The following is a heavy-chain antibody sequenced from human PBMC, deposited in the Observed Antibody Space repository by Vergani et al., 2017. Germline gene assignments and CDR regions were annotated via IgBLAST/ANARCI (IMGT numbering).Heavy chain of an antibody. J-gene: IGHJ5*02. CDR3: ARGSWFDP. V-gene: IGHV4-59*01. CDR1: GGSISSYY. CDR2: IYYSGST. Sequence: QVQLQESGPGLVKPSETLSLTCTAPGGSISSYYWSWIRQPPGKGLEWIGYIYYSGSTNYNPSLKSRVTISVDTSKNQFSLKLSSVTAADTAVYYCARGSWFDPWGQGTLVTVSS.